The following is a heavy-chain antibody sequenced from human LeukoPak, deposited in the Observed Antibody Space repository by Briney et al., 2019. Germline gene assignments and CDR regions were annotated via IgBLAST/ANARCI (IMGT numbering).Heavy chain of an antibody. D-gene: IGHD3-10*01. Sequence: SVKVSCKASGGTFNSFGINWVRQAPGQGLEWLGRIIPIVGITNYAQKFQGRVTIIADNSTRTAYMELSSLTSEDTAVYYCARGLHFTMVRGGTTNYYYGMDVWGQGTSVTVSS. CDR1: GGTFNSFG. CDR3: ARGLHFTMVRGGTTNYYYGMDV. CDR2: IIPIVGIT. J-gene: IGHJ6*02. V-gene: IGHV1-69*04.